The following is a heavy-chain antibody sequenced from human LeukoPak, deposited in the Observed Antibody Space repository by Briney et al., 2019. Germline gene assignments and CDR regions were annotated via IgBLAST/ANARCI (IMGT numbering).Heavy chain of an antibody. CDR2: ISGNNGNP. Sequence: ASVKVSCKTSGYTFSHLGISWVRQAPGQGREWMGWISGNNGNPNYGQKFQGRFTVTTDSSTSTAYMELRNLRSDDTAVYYCARDETSTDDYWGQGTLVTVSS. D-gene: IGHD2-2*01. V-gene: IGHV1-18*01. J-gene: IGHJ4*02. CDR1: GYTFSHLG. CDR3: ARDETSTDDY.